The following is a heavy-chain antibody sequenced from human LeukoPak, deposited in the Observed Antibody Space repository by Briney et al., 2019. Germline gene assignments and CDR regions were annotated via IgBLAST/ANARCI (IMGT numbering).Heavy chain of an antibody. V-gene: IGHV2-5*02. CDR1: GFSFTTSGVA. J-gene: IGHJ3*02. CDR2: IYWDDDE. Sequence: SGPTLVKPTQTLTLTCTFSGFSFTTSGVAVGWIRQPPGKALEWLTLIYWDDDERYSPSLESRLTITKDTSKNQVVLSMTNMDPEDTTTYYCAHRLFDSSTYAFDIWGQGTMVTVSS. D-gene: IGHD3-22*01. CDR3: AHRLFDSSTYAFDI.